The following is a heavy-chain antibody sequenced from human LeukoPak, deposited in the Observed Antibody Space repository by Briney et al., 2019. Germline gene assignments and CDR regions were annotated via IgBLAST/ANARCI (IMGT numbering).Heavy chain of an antibody. J-gene: IGHJ5*02. D-gene: IGHD6-13*01. CDR3: ARDKDIAAAATPFDP. Sequence: ASVKVSCKASGYTFTGYYMHWVRQAPGQGLEWMGWINPNSGGTNYAQKFQGRVTMTRDTSISTAYMELSRLRSDDTAVYYCARDKDIAAAATPFDPWGRGTLVTVSS. CDR1: GYTFTGYY. CDR2: INPNSGGT. V-gene: IGHV1-2*02.